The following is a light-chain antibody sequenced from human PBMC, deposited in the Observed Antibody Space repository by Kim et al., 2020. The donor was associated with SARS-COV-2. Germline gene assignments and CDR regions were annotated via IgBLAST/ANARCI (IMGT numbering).Light chain of an antibody. V-gene: IGLV2-8*01. Sequence: QSALTQPPSASGSPGQSVTISCIGTSSDIGAYNYVSWYQQHPGTPPKLVICEVTQRPSGVPNRFSGSKSGNTASLIISGLQAEDEADYYCSSYAGGRYVLGTGTKVTVL. CDR2: EVT. CDR3: SSYAGGRYV. J-gene: IGLJ1*01. CDR1: SSDIGAYNY.